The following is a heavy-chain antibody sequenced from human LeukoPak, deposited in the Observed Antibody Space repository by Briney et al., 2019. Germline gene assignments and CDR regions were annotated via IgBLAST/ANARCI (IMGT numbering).Heavy chain of an antibody. Sequence: GASVKVSCKASGYTFTGYYMHWVRQAPGQGLEWMGWINPNSGGTNYAQKFQGRVTRTRDTSISTAYMELSRLRSDDTAVYYCARDKVGATGYWGQGTLVTVSS. CDR1: GYTFTGYY. V-gene: IGHV1-2*02. D-gene: IGHD1-26*01. J-gene: IGHJ4*02. CDR3: ARDKVGATGY. CDR2: INPNSGGT.